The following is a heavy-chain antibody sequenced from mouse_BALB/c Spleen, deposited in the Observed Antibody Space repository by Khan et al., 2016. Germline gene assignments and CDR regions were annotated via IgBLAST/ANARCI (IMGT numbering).Heavy chain of an antibody. Sequence: VQLQQSGPELVKPGASVKISCKASGYSFTDYFMNWVKQSHGKSLEWIGRIDPYSGDTFYNQKFKGKATLTVDKSSTTAHMDLLSLTSEDSAVYYCGPAGHYAYWGQGTLVTVSA. CDR1: GYSFTDYF. V-gene: IGHV1-37*01. CDR3: GPAGHYAY. D-gene: IGHD1-1*01. CDR2: IDPYSGDT. J-gene: IGHJ3*01.